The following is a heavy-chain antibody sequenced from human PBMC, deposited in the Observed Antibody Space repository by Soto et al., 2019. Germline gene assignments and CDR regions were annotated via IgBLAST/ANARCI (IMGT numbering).Heavy chain of an antibody. Sequence: GGSLRLSCAASGFTFSDYSMNWVRQAPGKGLKWVSYISRSGSDIYYADSVKGRFTISRDNAKNSLFLQMNSLRAEDTAVYYCATVGYCSSTSCQTRYYYYGMDVWGQGTTVTVSS. J-gene: IGHJ6*02. CDR1: GFTFSDYS. V-gene: IGHV3-11*01. CDR3: ATVGYCSSTSCQTRYYYYGMDV. CDR2: ISRSGSDI. D-gene: IGHD2-2*03.